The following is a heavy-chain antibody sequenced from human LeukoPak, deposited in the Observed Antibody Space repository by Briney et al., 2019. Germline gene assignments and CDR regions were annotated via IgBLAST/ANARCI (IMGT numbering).Heavy chain of an antibody. V-gene: IGHV3-30-3*01. J-gene: IGHJ4*02. CDR1: GFTFSSYA. CDR3: ARVGDYYDSSGYYKN. CDR2: ISYDGSNK. D-gene: IGHD3-22*01. Sequence: GGSPRLSCAASGFTFSSYAMHWVRQAPGKGLEWVAVISYDGSNKYYADSVKGRFTISRDNSKNTLYLQMNSLRAEDTAVYYCARVGDYYDSSGYYKNWGQGTLVTVSS.